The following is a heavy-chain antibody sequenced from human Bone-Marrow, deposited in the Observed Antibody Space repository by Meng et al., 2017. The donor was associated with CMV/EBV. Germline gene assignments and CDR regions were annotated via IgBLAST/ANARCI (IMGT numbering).Heavy chain of an antibody. J-gene: IGHJ6*01. Sequence: ASVKVSCKASGYTFTSYDINWVRQATGQGLEWMGWISAYNGNTNYAQKFQGRVTITTDESTSTAYMELSSLRSEDTAVYYCARAYYYDSSGYSDYYYYGMAVWGQGNTVNGAS. D-gene: IGHD3-22*01. CDR2: ISAYNGNT. CDR3: ARAYYYDSSGYSDYYYYGMAV. V-gene: IGHV1-18*01. CDR1: GYTFTSYD.